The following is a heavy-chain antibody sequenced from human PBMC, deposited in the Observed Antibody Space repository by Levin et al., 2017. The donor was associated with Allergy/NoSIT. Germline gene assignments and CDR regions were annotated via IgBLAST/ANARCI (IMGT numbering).Heavy chain of an antibody. CDR2: IYSEST. CDR3: ARLESVASRHYYFDY. D-gene: IGHD2-2*01. J-gene: IGHJ4*02. CDR1: GGSISTHY. Sequence: PSETLSLTCTVAGGSISTHYWSWIRQPAGKGLEWIGRIYSESTNYNPSLQSRVSMSVDTSKNQLSLRLSSVTAADTAVYYCARLESVASRHYYFDYWGQGALVTVSS. V-gene: IGHV4-4*07.